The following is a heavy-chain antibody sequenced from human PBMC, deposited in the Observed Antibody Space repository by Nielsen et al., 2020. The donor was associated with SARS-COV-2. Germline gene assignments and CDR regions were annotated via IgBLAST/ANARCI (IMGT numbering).Heavy chain of an antibody. CDR3: AKWTHVDFYYYGMDV. CDR2: VSDTGGRT. Sequence: GESLKISCAASGFTFSNYAMTWGRRAPGKGLEWISTVSDTGGRTHYADSVEGRFTISRDNSKNTLYLQMNSLRADDTAVYYCAKWTHVDFYYYGMDVWGQGTSVTVSS. J-gene: IGHJ6*02. CDR1: GFTFSNYA. V-gene: IGHV3-23*01. D-gene: IGHD3/OR15-3a*01.